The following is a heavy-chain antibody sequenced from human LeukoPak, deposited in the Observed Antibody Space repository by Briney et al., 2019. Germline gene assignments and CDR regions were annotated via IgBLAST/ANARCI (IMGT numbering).Heavy chain of an antibody. CDR3: ARDKVRFGESRLYYFDY. D-gene: IGHD3-10*01. Sequence: TGGSLRLSCAASGFTFSSYEMNWVRQAPGKGLEWVSYISSSGSTIYYADSVKGRFTISRDNAKNSLYLQMNSLRAEDTAVYYCARDKVRFGESRLYYFDYWGQGTLVTVSS. J-gene: IGHJ4*02. V-gene: IGHV3-48*03. CDR2: ISSSGSTI. CDR1: GFTFSSYE.